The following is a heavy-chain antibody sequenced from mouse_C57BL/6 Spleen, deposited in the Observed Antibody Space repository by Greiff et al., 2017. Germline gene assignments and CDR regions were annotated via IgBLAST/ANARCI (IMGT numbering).Heavy chain of an antibody. CDR3: ARYRTGNYFDY. CDR1: GFTFTDYY. J-gene: IGHJ2*01. CDR2: IRNKANGYTT. Sequence: DVKLVESGGGLVQPGGSLSLSCAASGFTFTDYYMSWVRQPPGKALEWLGFIRNKANGYTTEYSASVKGRFTISRDNSQSILYLQMNALRAEDSATYYCARYRTGNYFDYWGQGTTLTVSS. V-gene: IGHV7-3*01. D-gene: IGHD4-1*01.